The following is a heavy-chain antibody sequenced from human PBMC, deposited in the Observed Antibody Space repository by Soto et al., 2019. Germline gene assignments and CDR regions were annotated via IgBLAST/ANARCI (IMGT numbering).Heavy chain of an antibody. V-gene: IGHV6-1*01. CDR3: AKNELRSYYYGMDV. Sequence: SQTLSLTCAISGDSVSSNSASWNWIRQSPSRGLEWLGRTYYRSKWYNDYAVSVKSRITINPDTSKNQFSLQLNSVTPEDTAVYYCAKNELRSYYYGMDVWGQGTTVTVSS. D-gene: IGHD1-7*01. J-gene: IGHJ6*02. CDR2: TYYRSKWYN. CDR1: GDSVSSNSAS.